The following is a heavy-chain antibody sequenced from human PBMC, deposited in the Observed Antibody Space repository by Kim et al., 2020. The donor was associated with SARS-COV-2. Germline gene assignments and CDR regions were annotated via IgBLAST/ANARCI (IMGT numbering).Heavy chain of an antibody. D-gene: IGHD6-19*01. CDR1: GFTFDDYG. Sequence: GGSLRLSCAASGFTFDDYGMSWVRQAPGKGLEWVSGIKWNGGSTGYADYVKGRFTISRDNAKNSLYLQMNSLRAEDTALYHCARGGAVAPLTLSYYYYYMDVWGKGTTVTVSS. CDR2: IKWNGGST. V-gene: IGHV3-20*01. J-gene: IGHJ6*03. CDR3: ARGGAVAPLTLSYYYYYMDV.